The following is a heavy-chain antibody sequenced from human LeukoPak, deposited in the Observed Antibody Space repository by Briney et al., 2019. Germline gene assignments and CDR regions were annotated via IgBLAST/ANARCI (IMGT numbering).Heavy chain of an antibody. D-gene: IGHD5-24*01. J-gene: IGHJ5*02. CDR3: ARTMAAPDENWFDP. CDR2: ISAYNGNT. CDR1: GYTFTSYG. V-gene: IGHV1-18*01. Sequence: ASVKVSFEASGYTFTSYGISWVRQAPGQGLEWMGWISAYNGNTNYAQKLQGRVTMTTGTSTSTAYMELRSLRSDDTAVYYCARTMAAPDENWFDPWGQGTLVTVSS.